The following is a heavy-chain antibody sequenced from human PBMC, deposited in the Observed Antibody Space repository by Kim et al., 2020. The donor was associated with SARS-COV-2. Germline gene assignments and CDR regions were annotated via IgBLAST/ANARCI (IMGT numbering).Heavy chain of an antibody. J-gene: IGHJ4*02. Sequence: TPSRKGRVTISVDTSKNQFSLKLSSVTAADTAVYYCARQVGYCSGGSCSYWGQGTLVTVSS. D-gene: IGHD2-15*01. V-gene: IGHV4-39*01. CDR3: ARQVGYCSGGSCSY.